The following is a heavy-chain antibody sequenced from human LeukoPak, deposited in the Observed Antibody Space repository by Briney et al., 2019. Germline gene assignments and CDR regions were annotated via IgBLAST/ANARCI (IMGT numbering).Heavy chain of an antibody. J-gene: IGHJ4*02. CDR1: GFTFSSYS. V-gene: IGHV3-21*01. Sequence: GGSLRLSCAASGFTFSSYSMNWVRQAPGKGLEWVSSISSSSSYIYYADSVKGRFTISRDNAKNSLYLQMNSLRAEDTAVYYCASLGLGYCSGGSCYSSNDYWGQGTLVTVSS. D-gene: IGHD2-15*01. CDR2: ISSSSSYI. CDR3: ASLGLGYCSGGSCYSSNDY.